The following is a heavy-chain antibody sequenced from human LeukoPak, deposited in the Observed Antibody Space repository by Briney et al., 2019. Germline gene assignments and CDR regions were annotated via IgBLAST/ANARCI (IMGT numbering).Heavy chain of an antibody. J-gene: IGHJ6*02. CDR2: IAHDGNNK. D-gene: IGHD2-2*01. CDR1: GFIFSNYD. V-gene: IGHV3-30*03. Sequence: GGSLRLSCAASGFIFSNYDIHWVRQAPGKGLEWVAIIAHDGNNKYYGDSVKGRFTISRDNSRNTPYLQMNSLRGGDTAVYYCARQENAMDVWGQGTTVTVSS. CDR3: ARQENAMDV.